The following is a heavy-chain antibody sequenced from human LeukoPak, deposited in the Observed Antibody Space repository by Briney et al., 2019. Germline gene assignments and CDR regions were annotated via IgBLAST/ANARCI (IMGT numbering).Heavy chain of an antibody. D-gene: IGHD3-10*01. J-gene: IGHJ6*02. V-gene: IGHV1-18*01. CDR1: GYTFTSYG. CDR2: ISAYNGNT. Sequence: GASVKVSCKASGYTFTSYGISWVRQAPGQGLEWMGWISAYNGNTNYAQKLQGRVIMTTDTSTSTAYMELRSLRSDDTAAYYCARVTYSPYYYGSGSYLYYYGMDVWGQGTTVTVSS. CDR3: ARVTYSPYYYGSGSYLYYYGMDV.